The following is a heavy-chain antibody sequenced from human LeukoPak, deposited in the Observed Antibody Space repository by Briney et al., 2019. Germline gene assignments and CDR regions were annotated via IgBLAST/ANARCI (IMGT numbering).Heavy chain of an antibody. CDR2: ISSSSSYI. Sequence: GGSLRLSCAASGFTFSSYSMNWVRQAPGKGLEWVSSISSSSSYIYYADSVKGRFTISRDNSKNTLYLQMNSLRAEDTAVYYCAKEITERNSGLKGRDAFDIWGQGTMVTVSS. CDR1: GFTFSSYS. D-gene: IGHD1-14*01. V-gene: IGHV3-21*01. CDR3: AKEITERNSGLKGRDAFDI. J-gene: IGHJ3*02.